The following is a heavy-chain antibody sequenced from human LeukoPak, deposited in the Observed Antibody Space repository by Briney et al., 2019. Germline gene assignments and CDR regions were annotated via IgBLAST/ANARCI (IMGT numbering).Heavy chain of an antibody. CDR2: ISWDGGST. CDR1: GFTFSDYY. D-gene: IGHD5-24*01. V-gene: IGHV3-43*01. CDR3: AKERDALRD. Sequence: GGSLRLSCAASGFTFSDYYMSWIRQAPGKGLEWVSLISWDGGSTYYADSVKGRFTISRDNSKNSLYLQMNSLRTEDTALYYCAKERDALRDWGQGTLVTVSS. J-gene: IGHJ4*02.